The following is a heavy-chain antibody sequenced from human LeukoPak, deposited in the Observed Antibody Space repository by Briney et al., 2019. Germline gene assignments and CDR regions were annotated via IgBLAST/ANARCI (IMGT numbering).Heavy chain of an antibody. CDR1: GYSFTSYL. Sequence: GESLKISCKGSGYSFTSYLIGWVRQMRGKGLEWMGIISPGDSDTRYSPSFQGQVTISADKSINTAYLQWSGLKASDTAMYYCARPGTAGIADAFDMWGQGTMVTVSS. D-gene: IGHD2-21*02. J-gene: IGHJ3*02. V-gene: IGHV5-51*01. CDR2: ISPGDSDT. CDR3: ARPGTAGIADAFDM.